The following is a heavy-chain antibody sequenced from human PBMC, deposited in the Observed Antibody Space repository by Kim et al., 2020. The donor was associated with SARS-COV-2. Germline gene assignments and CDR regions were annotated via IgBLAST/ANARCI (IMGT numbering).Heavy chain of an antibody. Sequence: ASVKVSCKASGYTFTSYAMHWVRQAPGQRLEWMGWINAGNGNTKYSQKFQGRVTITRDTSASTAYMELSSLRSEDTAVYYCARPLGYSYGFNYWGQGTLVTVSS. CDR3: ARPLGYSYGFNY. CDR2: INAGNGNT. V-gene: IGHV1-3*01. J-gene: IGHJ4*02. CDR1: GYTFTSYA. D-gene: IGHD5-18*01.